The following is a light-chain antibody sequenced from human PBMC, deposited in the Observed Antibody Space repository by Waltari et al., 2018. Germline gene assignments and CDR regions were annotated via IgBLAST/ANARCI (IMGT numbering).Light chain of an antibody. V-gene: IGKV1-39*01. CDR1: QSISTY. Sequence: ITCRASQSISTYLNWYQQKPGTAPKLLIYVASSLQSGVPSRFSGSGSGTDFTLTISSLQPEDFATYYCQQSYSTPLTFGGGTKVEIK. CDR2: VAS. J-gene: IGKJ4*01. CDR3: QQSYSTPLT.